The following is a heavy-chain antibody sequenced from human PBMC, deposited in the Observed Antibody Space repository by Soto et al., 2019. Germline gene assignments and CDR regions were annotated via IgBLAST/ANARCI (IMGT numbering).Heavy chain of an antibody. CDR1: GGSISSYY. V-gene: IGHV4-59*12. D-gene: IGHD6-19*01. J-gene: IGHJ6*03. CDR3: ARGKAVAGTYYYYYYMDV. CDR2: IYYSGST. Sequence: PSDTLSLTCTVSGGSISSYYWSWIRQPPGKGLEWIGYIYYSGSTNYNPSLKSRVTISVDTSKNQFSLKLSSVTAADTAVYYCARGKAVAGTYYYYYYMDVWGKGTTVTVSS.